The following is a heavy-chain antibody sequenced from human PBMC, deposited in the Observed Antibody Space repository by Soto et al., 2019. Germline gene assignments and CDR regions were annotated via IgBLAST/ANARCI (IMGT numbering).Heavy chain of an antibody. CDR3: ARTKGTNWNVDY. V-gene: IGHV4-59*01. Sequence: QVQLQESGPRLVKPSETLSLTCTVSGGSISSYYWSWIRQPPGKGLEWIGYISYTGSTNYNPSLKSRVTISIDTSKNQFSLKLSSVTAADTAVYYCARTKGTNWNVDYWGQGALVTVSS. CDR2: ISYTGST. J-gene: IGHJ4*02. D-gene: IGHD1-1*01. CDR1: GGSISSYY.